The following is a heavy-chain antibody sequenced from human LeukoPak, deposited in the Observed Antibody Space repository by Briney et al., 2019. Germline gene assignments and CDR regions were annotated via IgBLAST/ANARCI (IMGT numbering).Heavy chain of an antibody. CDR2: IYYSGST. D-gene: IGHD2-21*01. J-gene: IGHJ4*02. CDR1: GGSIRSSSYY. CDR3: ARTWIRDRGLWWWDY. Sequence: SETLSLTCTVSGGSIRSSSYYWGWIRQPPGKGLEWIGSIYYSGSTYYNPSLKSRVTISVDTSKNQFSLKLSSVTAADTAVYYCARTWIRDRGLWWWDYWGQGTLVTVSS. V-gene: IGHV4-39*01.